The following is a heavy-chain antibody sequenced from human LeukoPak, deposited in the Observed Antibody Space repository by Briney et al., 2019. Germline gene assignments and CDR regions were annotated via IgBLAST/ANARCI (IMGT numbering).Heavy chain of an antibody. CDR2: VNDSGST. Sequence: SETLSLTCSVSAASFSGYYYTWIRQPPGKGLEWIGDVNDSGSTNYNPSLKSRVAMSVDTSKNQFSLNLTSVTAADTAVHYCARRRLLYFDDPWGQGTLVTISS. D-gene: IGHD3-3*01. CDR1: AASFSGYY. J-gene: IGHJ5*02. V-gene: IGHV4-34*01. CDR3: ARRRLLYFDDP.